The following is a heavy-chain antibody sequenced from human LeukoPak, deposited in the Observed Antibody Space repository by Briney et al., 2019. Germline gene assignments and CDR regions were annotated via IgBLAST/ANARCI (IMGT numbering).Heavy chain of an antibody. Sequence: PGGSLRLSCRASGFTFSTYAMNWVRQAPGKGLEWISAIGGGGDSPYYADSVKGRFTISRDNSRNTLYLQMNSLRVEDTAVFYCASSVVVPAANFDYWGQGTLVTVSS. D-gene: IGHD2-2*01. V-gene: IGHV3-23*01. CDR1: GFTFSTYA. CDR2: IGGGGDSP. J-gene: IGHJ4*02. CDR3: ASSVVVPAANFDY.